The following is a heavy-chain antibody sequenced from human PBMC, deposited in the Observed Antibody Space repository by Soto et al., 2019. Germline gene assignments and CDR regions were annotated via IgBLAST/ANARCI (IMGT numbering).Heavy chain of an antibody. D-gene: IGHD4-17*01. Sequence: QVQLVESGGGVVQPGRSLRLSCAASGFTFSTYAMHWVRQAPGKGLEWVAVISYDGSTNYYADSVKGRFTISRDNSQNTLYLPMTPLRPEDTAVYYCARVRTTVLLEYWGQGTLVTVPS. CDR2: ISYDGSTN. CDR1: GFTFSTYA. CDR3: ARVRTTVLLEY. J-gene: IGHJ4*02. V-gene: IGHV3-30-3*01.